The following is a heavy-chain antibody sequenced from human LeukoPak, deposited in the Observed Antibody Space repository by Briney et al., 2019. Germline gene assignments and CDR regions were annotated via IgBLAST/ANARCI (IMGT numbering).Heavy chain of an antibody. Sequence: GGSLRLSCAAPGFTFSSYAMSWVRQAPGKGLDWVSAISGSGGSTYYADSVKGRFTISRDNSKNPLYLQMNSLRAEDTAVYYCAKVKAPMTTVWPYDYWGQGTLVTVSS. CDR1: GFTFSSYA. CDR3: AKVKAPMTTVWPYDY. V-gene: IGHV3-23*01. D-gene: IGHD4-17*01. CDR2: ISGSGGST. J-gene: IGHJ4*02.